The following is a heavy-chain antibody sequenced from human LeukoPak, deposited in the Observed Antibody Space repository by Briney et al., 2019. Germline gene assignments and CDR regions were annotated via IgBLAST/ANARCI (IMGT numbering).Heavy chain of an antibody. CDR3: ARDHGRIAAAGNFDY. V-gene: IGHV1-3*03. D-gene: IGHD6-13*01. J-gene: IGHJ4*02. Sequence: ASVKVSCKASGYTFTDYTMHWLRQAPGQRLDWMGWINGGSGNTKYSPEFQGRVTITRDTSASTAYMELSSLRSEDTAVYYCARDHGRIAAAGNFDYWGQGTLVTVSS. CDR2: INGGSGNT. CDR1: GYTFTDYT.